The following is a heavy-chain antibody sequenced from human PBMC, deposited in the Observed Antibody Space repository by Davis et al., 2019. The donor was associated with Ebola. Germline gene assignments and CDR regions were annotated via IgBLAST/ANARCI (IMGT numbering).Heavy chain of an antibody. CDR2: ISGSGGST. D-gene: IGHD4-17*01. CDR1: GFTFTSHS. J-gene: IGHJ6*02. Sequence: PGGSLRLSCAASGFTFTSHSMTWVRQVPGKGLEWVSGISGSGGSTYYADSVKGRFTFSRDNSKNTLYLQMNSLRAEDTAVYYCAKGSLYGSRSITAGMDVWGQGTTVTVSS. CDR3: AKGSLYGSRSITAGMDV. V-gene: IGHV3-23*01.